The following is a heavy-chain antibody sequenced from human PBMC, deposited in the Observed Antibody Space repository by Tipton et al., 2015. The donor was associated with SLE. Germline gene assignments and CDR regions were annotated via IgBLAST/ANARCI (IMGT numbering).Heavy chain of an antibody. V-gene: IGHV4-61*02. J-gene: IGHJ2*01. Sequence: TLSLTCTVSGGSVSSSTDYWSWVRQPAGKGLEWIGRIYASGSTSYNPSLKSRVTISLDTSKNKFFLHLFSVTAADTAVYYCARDTQGYDFWSGDWYCDLWGRGTLVTVSS. CDR2: IYASGST. D-gene: IGHD3-3*01. CDR3: ARDTQGYDFWSGDWYCDL. CDR1: GGSVSSSTDY.